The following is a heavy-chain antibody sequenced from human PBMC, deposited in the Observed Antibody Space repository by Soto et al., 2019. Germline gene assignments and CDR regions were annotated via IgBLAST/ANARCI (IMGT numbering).Heavy chain of an antibody. CDR3: AKAVVTATSYYYYGMDV. V-gene: IGHV3-30*18. CDR2: ISYDGSNK. J-gene: IGHJ6*02. CDR1: GFTFSSYG. D-gene: IGHD2-21*02. Sequence: QVQLVESGGGVVQPGRSLRLSCAASGFTFSSYGMHWVRQAPGKGLEWVAVISYDGSNKYYADSVKGRFTISRDNSKNTLYLQMNSLRAEDTAVYYCAKAVVTATSYYYYGMDVWGQGTTVTVSS.